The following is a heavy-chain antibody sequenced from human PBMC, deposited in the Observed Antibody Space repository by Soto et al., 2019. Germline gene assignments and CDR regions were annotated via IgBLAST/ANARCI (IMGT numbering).Heavy chain of an antibody. V-gene: IGHV3-23*01. J-gene: IGHJ4*02. CDR2: ITNSGSGT. Sequence: EVQLLESGGGLVQPGGSLRLSCAASGFTSSSNAMSWVRQAPGKGLELVSGITNSGSGTYYADSVKGRFTISRDNSKNTLYLQTNSLRAEDTAVYYCARGFRYVDYWGQGILVTVSS. CDR1: GFTSSSNA. CDR3: ARGFRYVDY.